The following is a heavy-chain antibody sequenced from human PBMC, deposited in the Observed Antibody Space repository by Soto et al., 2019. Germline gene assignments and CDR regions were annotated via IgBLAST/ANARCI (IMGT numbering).Heavy chain of an antibody. V-gene: IGHV1-18*01. CDR1: GYTFTNYV. D-gene: IGHD1-26*01. J-gene: IGHJ4*02. CDR2: ISPFNGHT. CDR3: ARDAGGGSYLAY. Sequence: QVQLVQSGGEVKKPGASVKVSCKPAGYTFTNYVISWVRQAPGQGLEWMGWISPFNGHTKYAQKLQDRVTLTTDTSTSTAYMELRSLRFDDAGVYYCARDAGGGSYLAYWGQGTLVAVSS.